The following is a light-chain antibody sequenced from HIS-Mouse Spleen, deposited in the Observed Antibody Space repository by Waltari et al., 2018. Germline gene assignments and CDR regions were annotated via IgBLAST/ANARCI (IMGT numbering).Light chain of an antibody. CDR2: WAC. CDR3: QQYYSTPYT. J-gene: IGKJ2*01. CDR1: QSVLYSSNNKNY. V-gene: IGKV4-1*01. Sequence: DIVMTQSPDSLAVSLGERATINCKSSQSVLYSSNNKNYLAWYQQKPGQPPKLLIYWACTREAEVPDRFSGSGSGTDFTLTISSLQAEDVAVYYCQQYYSTPYTFGQGTKLEIK.